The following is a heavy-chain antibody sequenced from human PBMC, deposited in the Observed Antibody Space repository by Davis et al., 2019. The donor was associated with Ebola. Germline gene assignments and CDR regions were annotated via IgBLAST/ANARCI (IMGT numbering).Heavy chain of an antibody. CDR2: IFPGDSDT. V-gene: IGHV5-51*01. J-gene: IGHJ4*02. D-gene: IGHD5-24*01. CDR1: GYSFTAYW. Sequence: GVSLKISCKGSGYSFTAYWIGWVRQMPGKGLECMGIIFPGDSDTRYSPSFQGQVTISADKSISTAYLQWSSLKASDTAMYYCARGTDGYNPGGYFDSWGQGTLVTVSS. CDR3: ARGTDGYNPGGYFDS.